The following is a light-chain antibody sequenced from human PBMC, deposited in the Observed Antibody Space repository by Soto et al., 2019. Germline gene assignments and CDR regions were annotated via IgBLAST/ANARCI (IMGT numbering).Light chain of an antibody. CDR3: SSFTTSSTVV. CDR1: SRDVGGYKF. CDR2: EVT. J-gene: IGLJ2*01. V-gene: IGLV2-14*01. Sequence: QSVLTQPASVSGSPGQSITISCTGTSRDVGGYKFVSWLQQHPGKAPKLLIYEVTNRPSGVSDRFAGSRSGNTAFLTISGLQAEDEADYHCSSFTTSSTVVFGGGTKVTVL.